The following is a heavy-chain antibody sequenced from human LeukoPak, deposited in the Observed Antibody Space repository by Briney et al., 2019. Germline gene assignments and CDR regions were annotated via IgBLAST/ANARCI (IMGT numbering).Heavy chain of an antibody. CDR1: GFIFEDYT. D-gene: IGHD3-22*01. CDR2: VNWHGTT. Sequence: GGSLRLSCAASGFIFEDYTMYWVRQAPGKTLERVSLVNWHGTTYYADSLKGRFTISRDNSKNSLYLQMDSLRTEDTALYYCAKDLSYESSGSVIDNWGLGTLVTVSS. CDR3: AKDLSYESSGSVIDN. V-gene: IGHV3-43*01. J-gene: IGHJ4*02.